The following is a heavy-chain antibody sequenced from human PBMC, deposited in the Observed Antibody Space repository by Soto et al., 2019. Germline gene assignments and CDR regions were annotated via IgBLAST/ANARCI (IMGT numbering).Heavy chain of an antibody. J-gene: IGHJ4*02. V-gene: IGHV3-43*01. D-gene: IGHD6-13*01. CDR1: GFTFDDYT. CDR3: AKDVAAAGTVRTSGIDY. Sequence: GGSLRLSCAASGFTFDDYTMHWVRQAPGKGLEWVSLISWDGGSTYYADSVKGRFTISRDNSKNSLYLQMNSLRTEDTALYYCAKDVAAAGTVRTSGIDYWGQGTLVTVSS. CDR2: ISWDGGST.